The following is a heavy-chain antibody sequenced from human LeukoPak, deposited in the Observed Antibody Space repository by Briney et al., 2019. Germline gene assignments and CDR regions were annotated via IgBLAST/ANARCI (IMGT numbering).Heavy chain of an antibody. Sequence: GGSLRLSCAASGFTFSSYWMTWFRQAPGKGLEWVAHIKEDGSEKYYVDSVRGRFTISRDNAKNSLYLQMDSLRAEDTAVYYCARDRATMVRGVITHWGQGTLVTVSS. CDR3: ARDRATMVRGVITH. CDR2: IKEDGSEK. V-gene: IGHV3-7*01. CDR1: GFTFSSYW. J-gene: IGHJ4*02. D-gene: IGHD3-10*01.